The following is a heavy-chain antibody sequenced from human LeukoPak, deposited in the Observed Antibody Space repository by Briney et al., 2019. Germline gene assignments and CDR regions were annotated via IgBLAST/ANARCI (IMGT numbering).Heavy chain of an antibody. CDR2: IGSSGSTT. CDR3: ASTKRFLEWFPGLGY. V-gene: IGHV3-11*04. D-gene: IGHD3-3*01. J-gene: IGHJ4*02. CDR1: GFTFSDYY. Sequence: GGSLRLSXAASGFTFSDYYMSWIRQAPGKGLEWVSYIGSSGSTTYYADSVKGRFTISRDNAKNSLYLQMNSLRAEDTAVYYCASTKRFLEWFPGLGYWGQGTLVTVSS.